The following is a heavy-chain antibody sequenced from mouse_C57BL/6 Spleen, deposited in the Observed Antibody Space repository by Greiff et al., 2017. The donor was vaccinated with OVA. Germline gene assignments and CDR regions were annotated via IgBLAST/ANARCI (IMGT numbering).Heavy chain of an antibody. CDR2: INYDGSST. V-gene: IGHV5-16*01. J-gene: IGHJ2*01. D-gene: IGHD3-2*02. CDR3: ARDQGSTCSGLDY. CDR1: GFTFSDYY. Sequence: EVKLMESEGGLLKPGSSMKLSCTASGFTFSDYYMAWVRQVPEKGLEWVANINYDGSSTYYLDTLKSRFTISRDNAKNILYLQMSSLKSEDTAAYYCARDQGSTCSGLDYWGQGTTLTVSS.